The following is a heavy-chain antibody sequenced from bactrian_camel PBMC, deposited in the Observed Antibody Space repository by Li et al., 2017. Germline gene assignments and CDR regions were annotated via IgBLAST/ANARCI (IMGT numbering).Heavy chain of an antibody. J-gene: IGHJ4*01. Sequence: VQLVESGGGSVHAGGSLRLSCAASDYLMKSYCMAWFRRAPGKQREAVASIDAYGSTDYANFAKGRFAVSKYDGNYTLWLQLNSLQPEDTGVYYCAADWPTDGGPCLRRKEYEYMGQGTQVTVS. D-gene: IGHD1*01. V-gene: IGHV3S53*01. CDR2: IDAYGST. CDR3: AADWPTDGGPCLRRKEYEY. CDR1: DYLMKSYC.